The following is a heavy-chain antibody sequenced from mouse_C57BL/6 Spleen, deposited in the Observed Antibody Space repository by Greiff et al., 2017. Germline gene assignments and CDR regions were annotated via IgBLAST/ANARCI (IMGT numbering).Heavy chain of an antibody. J-gene: IGHJ4*01. Sequence: QVQLQQSGAELVKPGASVKLSCKASGYTFTEYTIHWVKQRSGQGLEWIGWFYPGSGSIKYNEKFKDKATLTADKSSSTVYMELSRLTSEDSAVXFWARHEPHYYGSSSYAMDYWGQGTSVTVSS. CDR2: FYPGSGSI. CDR3: ARHEPHYYGSSSYAMDY. V-gene: IGHV1-62-2*01. D-gene: IGHD1-1*01. CDR1: GYTFTEYT.